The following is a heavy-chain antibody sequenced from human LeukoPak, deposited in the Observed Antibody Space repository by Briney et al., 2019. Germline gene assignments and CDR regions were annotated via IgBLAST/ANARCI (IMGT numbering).Heavy chain of an antibody. V-gene: IGHV1-69*04. CDR2: IIPILGIA. CDR3: AAPSQYYDFSSGDSLPLNI. Sequence: ASVKVSCKASGGTFSSYAISWVRQAPGQGLEWMGRIIPILGIANYAQKFQGRVTITADKSTSTAYMELSSLRSEDTAVYYCAAPSQYYDFSSGDSLPLNIWGQGTLVTVSS. CDR1: GGTFSSYA. D-gene: IGHD3-3*01. J-gene: IGHJ3*02.